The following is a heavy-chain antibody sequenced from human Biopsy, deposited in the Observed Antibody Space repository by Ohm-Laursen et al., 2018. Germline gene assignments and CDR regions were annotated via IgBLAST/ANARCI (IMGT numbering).Heavy chain of an antibody. Sequence: SLRLSCTASGFTFTNAWMSWVRQAPGKGPEWVGLIKGKTDGGATDYAAPVKGRFTISRDDSKSTLYLQMNSLKTEDTAVYYCTTEVGITYYYYYGMDVWGQGTTVTVSS. CDR1: GFTFTNAW. V-gene: IGHV3-15*01. J-gene: IGHJ6*01. D-gene: IGHD1-14*01. CDR3: TTEVGITYYYYYGMDV. CDR2: IKGKTDGGAT.